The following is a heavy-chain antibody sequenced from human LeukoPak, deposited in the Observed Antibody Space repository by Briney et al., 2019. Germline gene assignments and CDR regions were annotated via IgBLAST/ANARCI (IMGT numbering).Heavy chain of an antibody. CDR3: ARDLRGYSYGYGFDY. CDR1: GFTFSSYS. CDR2: ISSSSSYI. Sequence: GGSLRLSCAASGFTFSSYSMNWVRQAPGKGLEWVSSISSSSSYIYYADSVKGRFTISRDNAKNSLYLQMNSLRAEDTAVYYCARDLRGYSYGYGFDYWGQGTLVTVSS. J-gene: IGHJ4*02. D-gene: IGHD5-18*01. V-gene: IGHV3-21*01.